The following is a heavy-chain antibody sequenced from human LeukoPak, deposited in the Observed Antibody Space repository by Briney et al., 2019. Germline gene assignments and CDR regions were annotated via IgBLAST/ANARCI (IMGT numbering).Heavy chain of an antibody. V-gene: IGHV5-51*01. Sequence: GESLKISCKGSGYSFTSYWIGWVRQMPGKGLEWMGIIYPGDSDTRYSPSFQGEVTISADKSISTAYLQWSSLKASDTAMYYCARLDDSIGYYYYGMDVWGQGTTVTVSS. CDR1: GYSFTSYW. CDR3: ARLDDSIGYYYYGMDV. D-gene: IGHD3-22*01. J-gene: IGHJ6*02. CDR2: IYPGDSDT.